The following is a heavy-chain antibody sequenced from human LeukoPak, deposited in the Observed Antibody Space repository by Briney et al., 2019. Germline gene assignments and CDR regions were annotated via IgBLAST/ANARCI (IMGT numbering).Heavy chain of an antibody. CDR3: ARALSSWFDP. CDR1: GYTFTSYG. CDR2: MSAYNGNT. V-gene: IGHV1-18*01. J-gene: IGHJ5*02. Sequence: ASVTVSCKASGYTFTSYGVSSVGQASGQGLEGMGWMSAYNGNTNYAPKLQATVTMTTDTSTSTAYMELRRLRSDATAVYHCARALSSWFDPWGQGTLVTVS.